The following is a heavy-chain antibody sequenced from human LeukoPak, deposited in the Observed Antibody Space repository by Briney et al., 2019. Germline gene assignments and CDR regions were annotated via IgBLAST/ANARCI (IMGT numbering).Heavy chain of an antibody. CDR2: INRSGGK. Sequence: PGGSLRLSCAASGFTFSSYAMSWVRQAPGKGLEWVSGINRSGGKYYTDSVKGRFTISRDNSKSTLYLEMNSLRADDTAVYYCAQGGYFAFDFWGQGTMVTVSS. V-gene: IGHV3-23*01. CDR1: GFTFSSYA. J-gene: IGHJ3*01. CDR3: AQGGYFAFDF. D-gene: IGHD2-2*03.